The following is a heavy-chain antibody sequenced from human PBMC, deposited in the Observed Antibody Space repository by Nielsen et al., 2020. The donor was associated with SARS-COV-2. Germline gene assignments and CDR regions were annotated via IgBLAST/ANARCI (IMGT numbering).Heavy chain of an antibody. D-gene: IGHD3-16*02. V-gene: IGHV4-59*13. J-gene: IGHJ3*02. Sequence: SETLSLTCTVSGGSISSYYWSWIRQPPGKGLEWIGYIYYSGSTNYNPSLKSRVTISVDTSKNQFSLKLSSVTAADTAVYYCAGGMRMITFGGVIDPRPDPAFDIWGQGTMVTVSS. CDR1: GGSISSYY. CDR2: IYYSGST. CDR3: AGGMRMITFGGVIDPRPDPAFDI.